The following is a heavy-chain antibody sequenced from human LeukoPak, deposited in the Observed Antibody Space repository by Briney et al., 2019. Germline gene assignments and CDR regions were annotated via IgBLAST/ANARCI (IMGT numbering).Heavy chain of an antibody. CDR3: ARDGPTMEDDAFDI. CDR1: GGSLCVFY. V-gene: IGHV4-34*01. CDR2: IKHSEST. J-gene: IGHJ3*02. Sequence: SETLSLTRAVYGGSLCVFYCRCVCPPPGKGLEWSGEIKHSESTTYNPSLKSRVTISVDTTKNQTSLKLGSVTAADTAVYYCARDGPTMEDDAFDICGEGTMVTASS. D-gene: IGHD3-10*01.